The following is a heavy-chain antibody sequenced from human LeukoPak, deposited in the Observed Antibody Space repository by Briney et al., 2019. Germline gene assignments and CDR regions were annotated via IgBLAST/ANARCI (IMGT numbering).Heavy chain of an antibody. J-gene: IGHJ6*02. D-gene: IGHD2-21*02. V-gene: IGHV3-30-3*01. CDR1: GFTFSSYA. Sequence: GGSLRLSCAASGFTFSSYAMHWVRQAPGKGLEWVAVISYDGSNKYYADSVKGRFTISRDNSKNTLYLQMNSLRAEDTGVYYCARDAVVTAIGVVSYYYYGMDVWGQGTTVTVSS. CDR3: ARDAVVTAIGVVSYYYYGMDV. CDR2: ISYDGSNK.